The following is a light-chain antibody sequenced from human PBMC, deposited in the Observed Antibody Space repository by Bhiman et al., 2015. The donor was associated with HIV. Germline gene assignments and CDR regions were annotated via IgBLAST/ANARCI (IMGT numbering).Light chain of an antibody. V-gene: IGLV2-14*01. CDR1: SSDVGNYNY. CDR3: SSYTSSTTGV. CDR2: DVS. J-gene: IGLJ1*01. Sequence: QSALTQPASVSGSPGQSITISCXGTSSDVGNYNYVSWYQQHPGKAPKLMIYDVSKRPSGVSNRFSGSKSGNTASLTISGLQAEDEADYYCSSYTSSTTGVFGTGTKVTVL.